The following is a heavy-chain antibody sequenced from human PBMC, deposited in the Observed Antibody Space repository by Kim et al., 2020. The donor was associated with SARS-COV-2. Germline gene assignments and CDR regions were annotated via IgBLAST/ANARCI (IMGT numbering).Heavy chain of an antibody. J-gene: IGHJ6*02. D-gene: IGHD4-17*01. V-gene: IGHV1-18*04. CDR2: ISAYNGNT. CDR1: GYTFTSYG. Sequence: ASVKVSCKASGYTFTSYGISWVRQAPGQGLEWMGWISAYNGNTNYAQKLQGRVTMTTDTSTSTAYMELRSLRSDDTAVYYCARFAQYTRDYGDYYYYGMDVWGQGTTVTVSS. CDR3: ARFAQYTRDYGDYYYYGMDV.